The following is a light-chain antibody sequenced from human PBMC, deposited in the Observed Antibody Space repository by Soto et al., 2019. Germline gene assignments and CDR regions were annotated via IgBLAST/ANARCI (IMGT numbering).Light chain of an antibody. CDR1: YDSVSISHY. CDR3: VLYVGSGVV. CDR2: NIN. Sequence: QAVVTQEPSFSVSPGGTVTLTCGLNYDSVSISHYPSWYQQTPGQAPRTLIYNINIRSSGVPDRFSGSILGNKAALTITGVQADDESDYYCVLYVGSGVVFGGGTKLTVL. J-gene: IGLJ3*02. V-gene: IGLV8-61*01.